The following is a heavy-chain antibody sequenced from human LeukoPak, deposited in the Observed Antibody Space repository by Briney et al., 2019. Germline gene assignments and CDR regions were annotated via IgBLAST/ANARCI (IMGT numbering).Heavy chain of an antibody. CDR2: INHSGST. CDR1: GGSFSGYY. Sequence: SETLSLTCAVYGGSFSGYYWSWIRQPPGKGLEWIGEINHSGSTNYNPSLKSRVTIPVDTSKNQFSLKLNSVTAADTAVYYCARGLAPPYDYVWGSYRTRGIGYFDYWGQGTLVTVSS. V-gene: IGHV4-34*01. J-gene: IGHJ4*02. D-gene: IGHD3-16*02. CDR3: ARGLAPPYDYVWGSYRTRGIGYFDY.